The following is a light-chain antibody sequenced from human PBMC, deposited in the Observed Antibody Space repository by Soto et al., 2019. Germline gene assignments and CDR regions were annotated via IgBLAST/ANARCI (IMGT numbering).Light chain of an antibody. CDR2: GAS. J-gene: IGKJ4*01. CDR3: QQYGRSPPT. CDR1: QSVSSSY. V-gene: IGKV3-20*01. Sequence: EIVLTQSPGTLSLSPGERATLSCRASQSVSSSYLVWYQQKPGQAPRLLIYGASHRATGIPDRFSGSGSGTDFTLTISRLEPEEFAVYYCQQYGRSPPTFGGGTKVEIK.